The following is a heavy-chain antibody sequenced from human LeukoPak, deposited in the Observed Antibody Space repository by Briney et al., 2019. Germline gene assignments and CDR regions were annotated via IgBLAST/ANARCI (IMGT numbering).Heavy chain of an antibody. CDR2: IYYSGST. CDR3: ARHRGVNSGYYHFDY. CDR1: GGSISSSSYY. V-gene: IGHV4-39*01. J-gene: IGHJ4*02. Sequence: SQTLSLTCTVSGGSISSSSYYWGWIRQPPGKGLEWIGSIYYSGSTYYNPSLKSRVTISVDTSKNQFSLKLSSVTAADTAVYYCARHRGVNSGYYHFDYWGQGTLVTVSS. D-gene: IGHD3-22*01.